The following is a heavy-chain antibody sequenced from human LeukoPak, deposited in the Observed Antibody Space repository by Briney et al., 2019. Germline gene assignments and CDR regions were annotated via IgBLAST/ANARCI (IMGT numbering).Heavy chain of an antibody. Sequence: ASVKVSCKASGYTFTGYYMHWVRQAPGQGLEWMGWINPNSGGTNYAQKFQGRVTMTRGTSISTAYMELSRLRSDDTAVYYCARGLRGYCSSTSCYWFDPWGQGTLVTVSS. CDR1: GYTFTGYY. CDR2: INPNSGGT. D-gene: IGHD2-2*01. CDR3: ARGLRGYCSSTSCYWFDP. J-gene: IGHJ5*02. V-gene: IGHV1-2*02.